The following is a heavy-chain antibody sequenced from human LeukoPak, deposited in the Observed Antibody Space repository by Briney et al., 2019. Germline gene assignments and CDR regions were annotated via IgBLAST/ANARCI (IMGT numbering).Heavy chain of an antibody. CDR1: GFTFSIYG. V-gene: IGHV3-30*02. CDR3: ARDILELRFARVANWFDP. CDR2: IRYDGSNK. Sequence: PGGSLRLSCAASGFTFSIYGMHWVRQAPGKGLEWVAFIRYDGSNKYYADSVKGRFTISRDNAKNSLYLQMNSLRAEDTAVYYCARDILELRFARVANWFDPWGQGTLVTVSS. D-gene: IGHD1-7*01. J-gene: IGHJ5*02.